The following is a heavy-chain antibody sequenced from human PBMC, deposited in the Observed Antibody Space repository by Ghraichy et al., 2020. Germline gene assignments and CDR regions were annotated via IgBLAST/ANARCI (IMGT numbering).Heavy chain of an antibody. CDR2: ISSSSSYT. Sequence: GGSLRLSCAASGFTFSDYYMSWIRQAPGKGLEWVSYISSSSSYTNYADSVKGRFTISRDNAKNSLYLQMNSLRAEDTAVYYCARDEADQLLVESTDAFDIWGQGTMVTVSS. D-gene: IGHD2-2*01. CDR1: GFTFSDYY. J-gene: IGHJ3*02. CDR3: ARDEADQLLVESTDAFDI. V-gene: IGHV3-11*06.